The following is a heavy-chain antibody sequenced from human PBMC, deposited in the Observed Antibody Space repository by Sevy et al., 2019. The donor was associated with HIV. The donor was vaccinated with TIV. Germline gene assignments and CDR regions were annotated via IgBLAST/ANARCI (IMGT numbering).Heavy chain of an antibody. CDR3: ARDRVGATRSDDAFDI. CDR1: GYTFTSYG. D-gene: IGHD1-26*01. J-gene: IGHJ3*02. V-gene: IGHV1-18*01. Sequence: ASVKVSCKASGYTFTSYGISWVRQAPGQGLEWMGWISAYNGNTNYEQKLQGRVTMTTDTSTSTAYMELRSLRSDDTAVYYCARDRVGATRSDDAFDIWGQGTMVTVSS. CDR2: ISAYNGNT.